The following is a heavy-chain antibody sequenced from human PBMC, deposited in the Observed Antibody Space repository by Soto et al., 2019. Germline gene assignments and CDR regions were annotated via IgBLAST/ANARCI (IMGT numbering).Heavy chain of an antibody. D-gene: IGHD4-17*01. CDR2: IHYSGSS. CDR1: GGSISSYY. CDR3: ARQNMKHYGDNSPYGVDV. Sequence: PSETLSLTCTVSGGSISSYYWSWIRQPPGKGLEWIGYIHYSGSSNYNPSLKSRVTISVDTSKNQFSLKLSSVTAADTAVYYCARQNMKHYGDNSPYGVDVWGQGTTVTVSS. V-gene: IGHV4-59*08. J-gene: IGHJ6*02.